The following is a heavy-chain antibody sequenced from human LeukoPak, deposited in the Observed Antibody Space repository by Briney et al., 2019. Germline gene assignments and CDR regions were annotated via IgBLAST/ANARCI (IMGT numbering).Heavy chain of an antibody. CDR1: GGSISSSSYY. Sequence: SETLSLTCTVSGGSISSSSYYWGWIRQPSGKGLEWIGSIYYSGSTYYNPSLKSRVTISVDTSKNQFSLKLSSVTAADTAVYYCARDGQYCSSTSCSSHYYYYYYMDVWGKGTTVTVSS. D-gene: IGHD2-2*01. J-gene: IGHJ6*03. CDR2: IYYSGST. CDR3: ARDGQYCSSTSCSSHYYYYYYMDV. V-gene: IGHV4-39*07.